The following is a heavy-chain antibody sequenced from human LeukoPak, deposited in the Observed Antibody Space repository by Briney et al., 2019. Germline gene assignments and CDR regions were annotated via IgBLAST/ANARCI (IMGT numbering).Heavy chain of an antibody. CDR3: ARWCSMGTVLRFLEWHAFDI. CDR1: GFTFSSYW. Sequence: GGSLRLSCAASGFTFSSYWMSWVRQAPGKGLEWVANIKQDGSEKYYVDSVEGRFTISRDNAKNSLYLQMNSLRAEDTAVYYCARWCSMGTVLRFLEWHAFDIWGQGTMVTVAS. CDR2: IKQDGSEK. V-gene: IGHV3-7*01. J-gene: IGHJ3*02. D-gene: IGHD3-3*01.